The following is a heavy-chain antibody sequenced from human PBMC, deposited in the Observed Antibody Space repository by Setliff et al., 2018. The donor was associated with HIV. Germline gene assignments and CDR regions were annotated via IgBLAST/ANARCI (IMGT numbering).Heavy chain of an antibody. J-gene: IGHJ6*02. CDR3: ARDCRVGWVFTYGMDA. CDR2: INTDGSNT. D-gene: IGHD6-13*01. CDR1: GFTFSSSW. Sequence: GGSLRLSCAASGFTFSSSWMHWVRQALGKGLVWVSRINTDGSNTNYADSVKGRFTISRDNTKNTLYLQMNSLRPEDTAVYYCARDCRVGWVFTYGMDAWGQGTLVTVSS. V-gene: IGHV3-74*01.